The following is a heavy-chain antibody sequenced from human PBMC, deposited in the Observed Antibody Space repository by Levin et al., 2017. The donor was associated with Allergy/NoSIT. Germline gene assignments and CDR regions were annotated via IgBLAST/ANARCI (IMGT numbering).Heavy chain of an antibody. CDR3: ARWIWSAAVIAFDI. J-gene: IGHJ3*02. D-gene: IGHD6-25*01. V-gene: IGHV3-21*01. CDR2: ISSSSSYI. CDR1: GFTFSSYS. Sequence: PGGSLRLSCAASGFTFSSYSMNWVRQAPGKGLEWVSSISSSSSYIYYADSVKGRFTISRDNAKNSLYLQMNSLRAEDTAVYYCARWIWSAAVIAFDIWGQGTMVTVSS.